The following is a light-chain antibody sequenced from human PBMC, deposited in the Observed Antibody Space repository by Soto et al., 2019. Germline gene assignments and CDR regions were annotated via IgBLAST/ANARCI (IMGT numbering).Light chain of an antibody. CDR3: ISFSSGVSLEV. J-gene: IGLJ1*01. Sequence: QSVLTQPASVSGSPGQSITISCTGTISDVGGYNYVSWYQQHPGKAPKLVIYEVTNRPSGVSNRCSGSKSGNTASLTISGLQAEDEADYYCISFSSGVSLEVFGTGTKLTVL. V-gene: IGLV2-14*01. CDR2: EVT. CDR1: ISDVGGYNY.